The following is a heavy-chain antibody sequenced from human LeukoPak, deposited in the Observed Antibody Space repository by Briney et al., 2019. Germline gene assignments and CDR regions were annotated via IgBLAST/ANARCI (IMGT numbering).Heavy chain of an antibody. CDR3: ARDPLYCSSTSCYDWFDP. D-gene: IGHD2-2*01. CDR1: GYTFTGYY. V-gene: IGHV1-2*02. Sequence: ASVKVSCKASGYTFTGYYMHWVRQAPGQGLEWMGWINPNSGGTNYAQKFQGRVTMTRDTSISTAYMELSRLRSDDTAVYYCARDPLYCSSTSCYDWFDPWGQGTLVTVSS. CDR2: INPNSGGT. J-gene: IGHJ5*02.